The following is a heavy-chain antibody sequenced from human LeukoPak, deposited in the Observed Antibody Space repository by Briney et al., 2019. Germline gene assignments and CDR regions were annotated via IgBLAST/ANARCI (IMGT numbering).Heavy chain of an antibody. CDR2: IYHSGST. J-gene: IGHJ4*02. V-gene: IGHV4-38-2*02. CDR1: GYSISSGYY. CDR3: ARAITSLND. Sequence: SETLSLTCTVSGYSISSGYYWGWIRQPPGKGLEWIGSIYHSGSTYYNPPLKSRVTISVDTSKNQFSLKLSSVTAADTAVYYCARAITSLNDWGQGTLVTVSS.